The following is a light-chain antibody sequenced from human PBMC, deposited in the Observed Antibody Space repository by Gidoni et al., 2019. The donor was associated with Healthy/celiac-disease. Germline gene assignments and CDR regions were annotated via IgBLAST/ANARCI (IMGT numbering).Light chain of an antibody. CDR1: QSVSST. V-gene: IGKV3-15*01. J-gene: IGKJ4*01. CDR2: GAS. Sequence: EIVMTQSPATLSVSPGERATLSCRASQSVSSTLAWYQQKPGQAPRLLIYGASTRATGIPARFSGSGSGTEFTLTISSLQSEDFAVYYCQQYNNWLGLTFGGGTKVEIK. CDR3: QQYNNWLGLT.